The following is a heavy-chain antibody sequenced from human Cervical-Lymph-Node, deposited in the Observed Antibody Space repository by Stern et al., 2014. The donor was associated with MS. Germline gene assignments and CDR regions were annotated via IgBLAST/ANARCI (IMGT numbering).Heavy chain of an antibody. D-gene: IGHD3-16*01. V-gene: IGHV3-74*02. CDR2: INRDGSDT. CDR3: ARGVGDY. CDR1: GFNFSSYW. J-gene: IGHJ4*02. Sequence: EVHLVESGGGLVQPGGSLRLSCAASGFNFSSYWMHWVRQFPEKGLFWVSQINRDGSDTSYADSVKGRFSISRDNIRNMVYLRMTSLRAEDTAVYYCARGVGDYWGQGARVTVSS.